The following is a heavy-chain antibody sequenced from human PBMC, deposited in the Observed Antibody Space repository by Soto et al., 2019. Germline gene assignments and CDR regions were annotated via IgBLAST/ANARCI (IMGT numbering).Heavy chain of an antibody. CDR1: GGTFSSYT. D-gene: IGHD2-2*01. CDR3: ARAPSSTSCYSCYYYYMDV. Sequence: QVQLVQSGAEVKKPGSSVKVSCKASGGTFSSYTISWVRQAPGQGLEWMGRIIPILGIANYAQKFQGRVTIPADKSTSTAYMELSSLRSEDTAVYYCARAPSSTSCYSCYYYYMDVWGKGTTVTVSS. V-gene: IGHV1-69*02. J-gene: IGHJ6*03. CDR2: IIPILGIA.